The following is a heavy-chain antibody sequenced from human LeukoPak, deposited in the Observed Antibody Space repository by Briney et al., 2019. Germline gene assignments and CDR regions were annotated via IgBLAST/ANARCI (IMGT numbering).Heavy chain of an antibody. Sequence: GESLKISCKGSEYSFTNYWIGWVRQLPGKGLEWMGIIYPGDSDTRYSPSFQGQVTISADKSISTAYLQWDSRKASDTAMYYCARHGVRYCSGSSCNSPPNYWGQGTLVTVSS. CDR1: EYSFTNYW. CDR2: IYPGDSDT. D-gene: IGHD2-15*01. CDR3: ARHGVRYCSGSSCNSPPNY. V-gene: IGHV5-51*01. J-gene: IGHJ4*02.